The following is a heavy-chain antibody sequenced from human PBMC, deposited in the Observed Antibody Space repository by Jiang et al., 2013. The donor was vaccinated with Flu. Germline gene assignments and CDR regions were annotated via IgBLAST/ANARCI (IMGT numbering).Heavy chain of an antibody. CDR1: GGSVSSGSYY. D-gene: IGHD4-23*01. CDR3: ARTYGGKDY. CDR2: IYYSGST. V-gene: IGHV4-61*01. Sequence: GPGLVKPSETLSLTCTVSGGSVSSGSYYWSWIRQPPGKGLEWIGYIYYSGSTNYNPSLKSRVTISVDTSKNQFSLKLSSVTAADTAVYYCARTYGGKDYWGQGTLVTVSS. J-gene: IGHJ4*02.